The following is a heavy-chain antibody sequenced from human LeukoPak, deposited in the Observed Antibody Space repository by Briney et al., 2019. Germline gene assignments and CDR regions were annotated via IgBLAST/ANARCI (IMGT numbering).Heavy chain of an antibody. Sequence: GGTLRLSCAASGFTFSSHGMSWVRQAPGKGLEWVSTISGSGDNTYYADSLKGRFTISRDISKNTLYLQMNGLRAEDTAIYYCALLMMYAIDFDYWGQGTLVTVSS. CDR2: ISGSGDNT. CDR3: ALLMMYAIDFDY. J-gene: IGHJ4*02. D-gene: IGHD2-8*01. V-gene: IGHV3-23*01. CDR1: GFTFSSHG.